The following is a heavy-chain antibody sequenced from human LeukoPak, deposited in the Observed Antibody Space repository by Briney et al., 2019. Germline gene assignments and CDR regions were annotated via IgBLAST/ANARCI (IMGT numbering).Heavy chain of an antibody. CDR1: GGSITSSSYY. CDR3: PRQRYSSGWYLKDY. CDR2: ISYSGGT. D-gene: IGHD6-19*01. Sequence: PSETLSLTCTVSGGSITSSSYYWGWIRQPPGKGLEWIGNISYSGGTYYNPSLKSRITMSVDTSKNQLSLKLSSVTAADTAVYYCPRQRYSSGWYLKDYWGQGTLVTVSP. J-gene: IGHJ4*02. V-gene: IGHV4-39*01.